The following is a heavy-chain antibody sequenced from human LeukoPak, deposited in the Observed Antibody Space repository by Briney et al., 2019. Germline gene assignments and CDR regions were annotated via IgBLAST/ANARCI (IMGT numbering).Heavy chain of an antibody. Sequence: SETLSLTCTVSGGSITDSYWSWIRQSPGKGLEWIGYISYSGSTNYSPSLRSRVTISAGTSRNQFSLKLSSVTAADTAVYYCARVRSPVVVVAATLPSYFDYWGQGTLVTVSS. V-gene: IGHV4-59*12. J-gene: IGHJ4*02. CDR2: ISYSGST. CDR3: ARVRSPVVVVAATLPSYFDY. CDR1: GGSITDSY. D-gene: IGHD2-15*01.